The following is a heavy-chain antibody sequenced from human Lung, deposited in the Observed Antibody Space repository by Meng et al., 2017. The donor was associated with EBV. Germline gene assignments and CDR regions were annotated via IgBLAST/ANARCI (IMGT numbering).Heavy chain of an antibody. J-gene: IGHJ4*02. CDR3: ASGQLGSSEFDY. V-gene: IGHV6-1*01. D-gene: IGHD6-13*01. CDR2: TYYRSKWYH. Sequence: QVQLLQSGPGLVKPSQTLSPPCAFSGDSVSSISGAWNWIRQSPSRGLEWLGRTYYRSKWYHDYAVSVKSRITINPDTSKNQFSLQLNSVTPEDTAVYYCASGQLGSSEFDYWGQGTLVTVSS. CDR1: GDSVSSISGA.